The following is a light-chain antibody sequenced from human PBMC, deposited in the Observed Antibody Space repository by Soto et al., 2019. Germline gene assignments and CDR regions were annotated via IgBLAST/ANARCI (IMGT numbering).Light chain of an antibody. Sequence: EIVMTQSPATLSVSPGERATLSCRASQSVSSNLAWYQQKPGQAPRLLIYGASTRATGIPARFSDSGSGTEFTLTISSLQSEDFAVYYCQQYNNWPRHTFGQGTKLEIK. CDR1: QSVSSN. V-gene: IGKV3-15*01. J-gene: IGKJ2*01. CDR3: QQYNNWPRHT. CDR2: GAS.